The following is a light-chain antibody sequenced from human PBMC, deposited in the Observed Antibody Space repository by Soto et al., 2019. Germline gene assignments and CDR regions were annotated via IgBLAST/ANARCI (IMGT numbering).Light chain of an antibody. CDR2: LAS. V-gene: IGKV2-28*01. J-gene: IGKJ5*01. CDR3: LQALQTPIT. CDR1: QSLLHSNGYNY. Sequence: DIVMTQSPLSLPVTPGEPASISCRSSQSLLHSNGYNYVDWYLQKPGQSPQLLLYLASNRASGVPERFSGSGSGTDFTLKISRVEAEDVGVYYCLQALQTPITLGQGTRLEIK.